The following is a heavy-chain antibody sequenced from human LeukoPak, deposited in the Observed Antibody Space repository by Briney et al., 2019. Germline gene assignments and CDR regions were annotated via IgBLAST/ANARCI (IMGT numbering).Heavy chain of an antibody. CDR3: ARGYSSSWHFDY. Sequence: GGSLRLSCAASGFIVNNKYMTWVRQAPGKGLEWVSLIYNDGRTYYADSVKGRCTISRDNSKNTLYLQMNSLRAEDTAVYYCARGYSSSWHFDYWGQGTLVTVSS. CDR2: IYNDGRT. D-gene: IGHD6-13*01. CDR1: GFIVNNKY. V-gene: IGHV3-53*01. J-gene: IGHJ4*02.